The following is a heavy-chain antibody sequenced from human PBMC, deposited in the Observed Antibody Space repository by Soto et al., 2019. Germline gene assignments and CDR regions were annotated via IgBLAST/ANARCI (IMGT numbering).Heavy chain of an antibody. J-gene: IGHJ6*03. CDR1: GDSVSSNSAA. V-gene: IGHV6-1*01. Sequence: KQSQTLSLTCAISGDSVSSNSAAWNWIRQSPSRGLEWLGRTYYRSKWYNDYAVSVKSRITINPDTSKNQFSLQLNSVTPEDTAVYYCARDGVDTAMVYYYYYMDVWGKGTTVTVSS. CDR2: TYYRSKWYN. D-gene: IGHD5-18*01. CDR3: ARDGVDTAMVYYYYYMDV.